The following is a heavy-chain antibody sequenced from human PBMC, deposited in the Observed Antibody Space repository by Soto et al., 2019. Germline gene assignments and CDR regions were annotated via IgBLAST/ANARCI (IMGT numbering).Heavy chain of an antibody. D-gene: IGHD1-1*01. CDR3: AQREGAVQGWFDP. CDR1: GGSITSGGYY. V-gene: IGHV4-31*03. Sequence: SETLSLTCTVSGGSITSGGYYWSWLRQLPGKGLEWIGYIYYTGITYYNPSLKSRVTISVDTSKNQFFVKLSSVTAADTAVYYCAQREGAVQGWFDPWGQGTLVTV. CDR2: IYYTGIT. J-gene: IGHJ5*02.